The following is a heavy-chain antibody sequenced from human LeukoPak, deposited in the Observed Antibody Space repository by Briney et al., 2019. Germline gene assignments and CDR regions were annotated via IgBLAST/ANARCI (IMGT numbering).Heavy chain of an antibody. V-gene: IGHV1-18*01. CDR3: AREGDGDYAPLDY. Sequence: GASVKVSCKASGGTFTSYAISWVRQAPGQGLEWMGWISAYNGNTNYAQRFQGRVTMTTDTSTSTAYMELRSLRSDDTAVYYCAREGDGDYAPLDYWGQGTLVTVSS. J-gene: IGHJ4*02. CDR2: ISAYNGNT. D-gene: IGHD4-17*01. CDR1: GGTFTSYA.